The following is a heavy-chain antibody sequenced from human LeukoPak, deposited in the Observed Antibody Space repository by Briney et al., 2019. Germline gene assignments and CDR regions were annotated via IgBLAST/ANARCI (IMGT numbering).Heavy chain of an antibody. Sequence: PGRSLRLSCAASGFTFRSYGMHWVRQAPGKGLEWVSGISWNSGSIGYADSVKGRFTISRDNAKNSLYLKMNSLRAEDTALYYCAKAPDYYDSSGYYFDYWGQGTLVTVSS. V-gene: IGHV3-9*01. CDR1: GFTFRSYG. D-gene: IGHD3-22*01. CDR3: AKAPDYYDSSGYYFDY. J-gene: IGHJ4*02. CDR2: ISWNSGSI.